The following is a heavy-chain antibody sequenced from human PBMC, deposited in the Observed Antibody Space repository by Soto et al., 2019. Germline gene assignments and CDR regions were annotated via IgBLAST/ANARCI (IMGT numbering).Heavy chain of an antibody. CDR2: INHSGST. CDR1: GGSFSGYY. V-gene: IGHV4-34*01. Sequence: GPGPGTSSETLSLTCAVYGGSFSGYYWSWIRQPPGKGLEWNGEINHSGSTNYNPSLKSRVTISVDTSKNQFSLKLSSVTAADTAVYYCARALPYCSGGSCYSTLDNDSSGYHYWGQGTLVTVSS. CDR3: ARALPYCSGGSCYSTLDNDSSGYHY. J-gene: IGHJ4*02. D-gene: IGHD2-15*01.